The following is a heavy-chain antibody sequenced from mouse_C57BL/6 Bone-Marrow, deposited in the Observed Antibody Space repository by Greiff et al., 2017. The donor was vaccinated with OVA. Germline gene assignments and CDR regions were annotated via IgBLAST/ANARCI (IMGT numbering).Heavy chain of an antibody. V-gene: IGHV14-4*01. D-gene: IGHD4-1*01. J-gene: IGHJ2*01. CDR3: TTWEGDY. CDR2: IDPENGDT. CDR1: GFNIKDDY. Sequence: VQLQQSGAELVRPGASVKLSCTASGFNIKDDYMHWVKQRPEQGLEWIGWIDPENGDTEYASKFQGKATITADTSSNKAYLQLSSLTSEDTVVYYCTTWEGDYWGQGTTLTVSS.